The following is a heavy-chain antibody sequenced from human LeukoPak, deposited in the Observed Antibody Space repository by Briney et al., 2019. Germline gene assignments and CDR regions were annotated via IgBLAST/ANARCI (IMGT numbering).Heavy chain of an antibody. Sequence: GGSLRLSCAASGFTFSSYAMHWVRQAPGKGLEWVAVISYDGSNKYYADSVKGRFTIPRDNSKNTLYLQMDSLRAEDTAVYYCARDRRILSYYGMDVWGQGTTVTVSS. CDR2: ISYDGSNK. V-gene: IGHV3-30*04. CDR1: GFTFSSYA. CDR3: ARDRRILSYYGMDV. D-gene: IGHD2-15*01. J-gene: IGHJ6*02.